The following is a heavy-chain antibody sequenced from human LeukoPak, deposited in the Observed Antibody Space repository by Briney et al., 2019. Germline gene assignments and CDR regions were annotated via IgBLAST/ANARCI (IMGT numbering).Heavy chain of an antibody. CDR1: GYTFTGYY. CDR3: ARMSRSGYDSSGYYDDAFDI. CDR2: INPNSGGT. D-gene: IGHD3-22*01. Sequence: ASVKVSCKASGYTFTGYYMHWVRQAPGQGLEWMGWINPNSGGTNYAQKFQGRVTMTRDTSISTAYMELSRLRSDDTAVYYCARMSRSGYDSSGYYDDAFDIWGQGTMVTVSS. V-gene: IGHV1-2*02. J-gene: IGHJ3*02.